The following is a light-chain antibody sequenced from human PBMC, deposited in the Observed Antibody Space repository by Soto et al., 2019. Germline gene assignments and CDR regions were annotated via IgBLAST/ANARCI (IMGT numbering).Light chain of an antibody. CDR3: QSYDSSLSGWV. J-gene: IGLJ3*02. CDR1: SSNIGAGYD. Sequence: QSVLTQPPSVSGAPGQRVTISCTGSSSNIGAGYDVHWYQQPPGTAPKLLIYGNSNRPSGVPDRFSGSKSGTSASLAITGLQAEAEADYYCQSYDSSLSGWVFGGGTKLTVL. V-gene: IGLV1-40*01. CDR2: GNS.